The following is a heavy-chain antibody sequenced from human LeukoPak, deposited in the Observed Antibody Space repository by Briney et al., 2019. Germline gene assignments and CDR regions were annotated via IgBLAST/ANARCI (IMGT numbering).Heavy chain of an antibody. V-gene: IGHV3-33*06. Sequence: PGGSLRLSCGASGFRFSSYAMHWVRQAPGKGLEWVAVISYDGNTIYCADSVKGRFTISRDYSKNTLHLQMNSLRAEDTAVYYCAKRGTTWDLDYWGQGTLVTVSS. CDR1: GFRFSSYA. CDR2: ISYDGNTI. D-gene: IGHD3-16*01. J-gene: IGHJ4*02. CDR3: AKRGTTWDLDY.